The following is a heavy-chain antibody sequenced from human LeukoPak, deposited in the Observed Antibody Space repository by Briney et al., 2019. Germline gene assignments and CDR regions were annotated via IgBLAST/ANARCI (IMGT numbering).Heavy chain of an antibody. J-gene: IGHJ4*02. CDR3: AKGVLPDY. V-gene: IGHV3-30*02. CDR1: GFTFTSYG. CDR2: IPYDGSHK. Sequence: PGGSLRLSCAPSGFTFTSYGMHSVRQAPGKGLEWVAFIPYDGSHKSYADSVKGRFTISRDNSKNTLYMQMNSLRAEDTALYFCAKGVLPDYWGQGTLVTVSS. D-gene: IGHD4/OR15-4a*01.